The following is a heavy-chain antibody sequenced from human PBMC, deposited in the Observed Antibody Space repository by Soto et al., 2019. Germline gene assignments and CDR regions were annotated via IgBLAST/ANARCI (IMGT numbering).Heavy chain of an antibody. J-gene: IGHJ4*02. V-gene: IGHV4-61*01. CDR2: IYYSGST. CDR1: GGSVSSGSYY. Sequence: QVQLQESGPGLVKPSETLSLTCTVSGGSVSSGSYYWSWIRQPPGKGLEWIGYIYYSGSTNYNPSLKSRVTISVDTSKNQFCLKLSSVTAADTAVYYCARDLYRSSWYYDYWGQGTLVTVSS. CDR3: ARDLYRSSWYYDY. D-gene: IGHD6-13*01.